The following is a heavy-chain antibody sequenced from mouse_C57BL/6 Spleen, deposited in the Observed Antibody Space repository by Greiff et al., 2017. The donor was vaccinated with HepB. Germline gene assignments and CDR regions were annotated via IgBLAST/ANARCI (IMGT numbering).Heavy chain of an antibody. CDR1: GYTFTSYG. D-gene: IGHD1-1*01. CDR2: IYPRSGNT. J-gene: IGHJ1*03. V-gene: IGHV1-81*01. CDR3: ARYPSSDYYGSSYWYFDV. Sequence: QVQLQQSGAELARPGASVKLSCKASGYTFTSYGISWVKQRTGQGLEWIGEIYPRSGNTYYNEKFKGKATLTADKSSSTAYMELRSLTSEDSAVYFCARYPSSDYYGSSYWYFDVWGTGTTVTVSS.